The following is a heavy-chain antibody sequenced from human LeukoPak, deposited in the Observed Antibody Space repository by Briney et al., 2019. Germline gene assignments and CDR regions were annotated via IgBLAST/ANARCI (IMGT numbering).Heavy chain of an antibody. J-gene: IGHJ4*02. CDR1: GFTFSSYS. V-gene: IGHV3-21*01. Sequence: GGSLRLSCAASGFTFSSYSMNWVRQAPGKGLEWVSSISSSSSYIYYADSVKGRFTISRDNAKNSLYLQMNSLRAEDTAVYYCARGMVGYCSSTSCYPFDYWGQGTLVTVSS. CDR2: ISSSSSYI. CDR3: ARGMVGYCSSTSCYPFDY. D-gene: IGHD2-2*01.